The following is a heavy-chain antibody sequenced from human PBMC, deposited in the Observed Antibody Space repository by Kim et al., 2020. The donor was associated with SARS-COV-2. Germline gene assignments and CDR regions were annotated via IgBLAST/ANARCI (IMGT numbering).Heavy chain of an antibody. CDR1: GYTFTSYY. J-gene: IGHJ6*02. V-gene: IGHV1-46*01. CDR3: AREGPVVTSYDILTGDYYGMDV. D-gene: IGHD3-9*01. Sequence: ASVKVSCKASGYTFTSYYMHWVRQAPGQGLEWMGIINPSGGSTSYAQKFQGRVTMTRDTSTSTVYMELSSLRSEDTAVYYCAREGPVVTSYDILTGDYYGMDVRGQGTTVTVSS. CDR2: INPSGGST.